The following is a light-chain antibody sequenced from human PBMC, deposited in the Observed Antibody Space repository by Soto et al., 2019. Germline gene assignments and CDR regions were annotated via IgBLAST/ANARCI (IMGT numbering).Light chain of an antibody. CDR3: QQYGSSGT. CDR2: GAS. CDR1: QSVSNNY. Sequence: EIVMTQSPLTLSASPGERATLSCRASQSVSNNYLAWYQQKPGQAPRLLIYGASNRATGIPDRFSGSGSGTDYTLTISRLEPEDFAVYYCQQYGSSGTFGQGTKVDIK. V-gene: IGKV3-20*01. J-gene: IGKJ1*01.